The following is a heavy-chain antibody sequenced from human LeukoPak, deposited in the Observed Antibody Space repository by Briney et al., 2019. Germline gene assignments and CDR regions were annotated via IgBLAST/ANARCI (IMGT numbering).Heavy chain of an antibody. Sequence: GASVKVSCKASGGTFSSYAISWVRQAPGQGLEWMGGIIPIFGTANYAQKFQGRVTITADESTSAAYMELRSLRSDDTAVYYCARDPPGETTVTKYYYYYMDVWGKGTTVTVSS. CDR3: ARDPPGETTVTKYYYYYMDV. CDR2: IIPIFGTA. CDR1: GGTFSSYA. D-gene: IGHD4-17*01. V-gene: IGHV1-69*13. J-gene: IGHJ6*03.